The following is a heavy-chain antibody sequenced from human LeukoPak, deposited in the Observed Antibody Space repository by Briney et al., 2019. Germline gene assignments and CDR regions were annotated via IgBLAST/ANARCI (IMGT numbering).Heavy chain of an antibody. D-gene: IGHD6-19*01. CDR2: MNPNSGNT. CDR1: GYTFTSYD. J-gene: IGHJ4*02. V-gene: IGHV1-8*01. CDR3: ASHSSGWYFAEY. Sequence: ASVKVSCKASGYTFTSYDINWVRQATGQGLEWMGWMNPNSGNTGYAQKFQGRVTMTRNTSISTAYMELSSLGSEDTAVYYCASHSSGWYFAEYWGQGTLVTVSS.